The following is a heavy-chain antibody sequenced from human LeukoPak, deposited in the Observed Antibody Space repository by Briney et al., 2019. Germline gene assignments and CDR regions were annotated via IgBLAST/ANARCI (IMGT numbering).Heavy chain of an antibody. V-gene: IGHV1-3*01. D-gene: IGHD4-11*01. CDR3: ARGPHYDHSLVYYYMDV. Sequence: ASVKVSCKASGYTFTSYAMHWVRQAPGQRLEWMGWINAGNGNTKYSQKFQGRVTITRDTSASTAYMELSSLRSEDTAVYYCARGPHYDHSLVYYYMDVWGKGTTVTVSS. J-gene: IGHJ6*03. CDR1: GYTFTSYA. CDR2: INAGNGNT.